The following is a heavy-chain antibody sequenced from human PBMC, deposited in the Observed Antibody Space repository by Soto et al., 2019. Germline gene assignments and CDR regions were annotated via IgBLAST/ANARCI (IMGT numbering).Heavy chain of an antibody. CDR1: GFTLSAYA. Sequence: GGSLRLSCAVSGFTLSAYAMHWVRQAPGKGLEWVSGISNSGGTTFYADSVKGRFTISRDNSKNTLWLQMDSLGADDTAVYYCLNQGGFLEWGDDFDYWGQGTLVTVSS. J-gene: IGHJ4*02. V-gene: IGHV3-23*01. CDR2: ISNSGGTT. D-gene: IGHD3-3*01. CDR3: LNQGGFLEWGDDFDY.